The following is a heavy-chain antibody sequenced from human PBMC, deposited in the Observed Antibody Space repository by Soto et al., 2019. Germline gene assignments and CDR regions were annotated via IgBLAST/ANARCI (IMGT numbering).Heavy chain of an antibody. CDR3: AKDAAYTPGHACFDY. V-gene: IGHV3-23*01. D-gene: IGHD3-16*01. CDR1: GFTFSTYV. Sequence: QPGGSLRLSCAATGFTFSTYVMTWFRQAPGKGLEWVAAISVSGTTYYADSVKGRFTISRDNSGDTLYLQMNSLRPEDTAMYFCAKDAAYTPGHACFDYWGQGTLVIVSS. CDR2: ISVSGTT. J-gene: IGHJ4*02.